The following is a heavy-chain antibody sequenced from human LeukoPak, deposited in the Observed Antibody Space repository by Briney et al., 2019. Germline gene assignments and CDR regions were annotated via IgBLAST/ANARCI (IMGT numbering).Heavy chain of an antibody. CDR3: ATSYGGHGNVFDY. CDR2: INHSGST. D-gene: IGHD4-23*01. J-gene: IGHJ4*02. CDR1: GGSFSGYY. Sequence: LKPSETLSLTCAVYGGSFSGYYWSWIRQPPGKGLEWIGEINHSGSTNYNPSLKSRVTISVDTSKNQFSLKLSSVTAADTAVYYCATSYGGHGNVFDYWGQGTLVTVSS. V-gene: IGHV4-34*01.